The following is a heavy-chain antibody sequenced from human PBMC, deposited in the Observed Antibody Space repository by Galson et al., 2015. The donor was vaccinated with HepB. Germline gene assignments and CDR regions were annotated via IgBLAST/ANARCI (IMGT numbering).Heavy chain of an antibody. V-gene: IGHV3-21*01. D-gene: IGHD6-19*01. CDR2: ISSSTSYI. CDR3: ARDGKQWLVRVDFDY. J-gene: IGHJ4*02. Sequence: SLRLSCAASGFTLSSYSMNWVRQAPGKGLEWVSSISSSTSYIYYADSVKGRFTISRDNAKNSLYLQMNSLRDEDTAVYYCARDGKQWLVRVDFDYSGQGTLVTVSS. CDR1: GFTLSSYS.